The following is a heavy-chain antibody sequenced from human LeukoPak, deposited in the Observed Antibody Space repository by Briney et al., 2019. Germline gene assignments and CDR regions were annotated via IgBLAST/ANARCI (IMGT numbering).Heavy chain of an antibody. Sequence: GGSLRLSCAASGFTFSSYGMYWVRQAPGKGLEWVAVISYDGSNKYYADSVKGRFTISRDNSKNTLYPQMNSLRAEDTAVYYCARERSGSYYIVWDYWGQGTLVTVSS. D-gene: IGHD1-26*01. V-gene: IGHV3-30*03. CDR3: ARERSGSYYIVWDY. CDR2: ISYDGSNK. CDR1: GFTFSSYG. J-gene: IGHJ4*02.